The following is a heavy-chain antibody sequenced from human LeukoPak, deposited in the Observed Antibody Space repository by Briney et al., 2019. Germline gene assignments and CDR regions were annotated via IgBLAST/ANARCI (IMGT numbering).Heavy chain of an antibody. CDR3: ARDLEYSGYDYGLYFDY. J-gene: IGHJ4*02. CDR1: GFTFTSSA. CDR2: IVVGSGNT. D-gene: IGHD5-12*01. V-gene: IGHV1-58*01. Sequence: GTSVKVSCKASGFTFTSSAVQWVRQARGQRLEWMGWIVVGSGNTNYAQKFQERVTITRDTSASTAYMELSSLRSEDTAVYYCARDLEYSGYDYGLYFDYWGQGTLVTVSS.